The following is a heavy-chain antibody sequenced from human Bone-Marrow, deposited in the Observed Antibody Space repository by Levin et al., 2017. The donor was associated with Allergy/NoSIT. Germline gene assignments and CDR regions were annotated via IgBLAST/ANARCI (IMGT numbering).Heavy chain of an antibody. V-gene: IGHV3-30*18. J-gene: IGHJ4*02. CDR3: ANETPKYDGSDFYYYLDY. Sequence: GESLKISCEASGFTFSSYGMHWVRQAPGKGLEWVAVISYDGTNKYYADSVKGRFTISRDNSKNTLYLQMSSLRAEDTAVYYCANETPKYDGSDFYYYLDYWGQGTLVTVSS. D-gene: IGHD3-22*01. CDR1: GFTFSSYG. CDR2: ISYDGTNK.